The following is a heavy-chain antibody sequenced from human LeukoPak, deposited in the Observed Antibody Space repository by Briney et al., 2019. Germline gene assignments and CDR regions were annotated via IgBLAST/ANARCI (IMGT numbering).Heavy chain of an antibody. Sequence: SETLSLTCTVSGGSISSSSYYWGWIRQPPGKGLEWIGSIYYSGSTYYNPSLKSRVTISVDTSKNQFSLKLSSVTAADTAVYYCGGGSYYDYFGYWGQGTLVTVSS. J-gene: IGHJ4*02. CDR2: IYYSGST. CDR3: GGGSYYDYFGY. D-gene: IGHD1-26*01. V-gene: IGHV4-39*01. CDR1: GGSISSSSYY.